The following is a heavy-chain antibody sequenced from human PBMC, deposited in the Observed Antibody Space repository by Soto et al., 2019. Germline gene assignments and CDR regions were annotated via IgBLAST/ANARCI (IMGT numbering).Heavy chain of an antibody. CDR1: GYTFINYG. Sequence: ASVKVSCKASGYTFINYGVSWVRQAPGQGLEWMGWISAYNGDKKYAQNVQGRVTLTTDTSTSTAYMEMRTLRSDDTAAYYCAKYGPHLRDVADFWGQGTTDTGSS. V-gene: IGHV1-18*01. J-gene: IGHJ6*02. CDR2: ISAYNGDK. D-gene: IGHD3-10*02. CDR3: AKYGPHLRDVADF.